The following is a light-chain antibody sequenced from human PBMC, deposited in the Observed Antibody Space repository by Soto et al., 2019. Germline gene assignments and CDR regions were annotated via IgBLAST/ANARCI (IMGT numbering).Light chain of an antibody. J-gene: IGLJ1*01. Sequence: QSALTQPPSASGSPGQSVTISCTGTSSDVGGYNYVSWYQQHPGKAPKLMIYEVSKRPSGVPDRFSGSKSGNTASLTVSGLQAEDEADYYCSSYVGGNNYVFGTGTKVTV. V-gene: IGLV2-8*01. CDR1: SSDVGGYNY. CDR2: EVS. CDR3: SSYVGGNNYV.